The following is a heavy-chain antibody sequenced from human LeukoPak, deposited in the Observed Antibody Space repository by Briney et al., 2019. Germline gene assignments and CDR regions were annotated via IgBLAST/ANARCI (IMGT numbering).Heavy chain of an antibody. CDR2: IHPNGHDT. CDR1: GYTFIDHH. J-gene: IGHJ4*02. Sequence: ASVTVSFKASGYTFIDHHILWVRQAPGQGLEWMGWIHPNGHDTKYAQKFQGRMTMTTDTSISTAYMELNRVTSDDTAVYYCSGHYGPGPVWGQGTLITASS. CDR3: SGHYGPGPV. V-gene: IGHV1-2*02. D-gene: IGHD3-10*01.